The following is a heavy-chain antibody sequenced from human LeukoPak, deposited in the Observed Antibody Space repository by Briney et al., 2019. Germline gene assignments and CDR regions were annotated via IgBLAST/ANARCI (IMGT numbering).Heavy chain of an antibody. D-gene: IGHD1-14*01. CDR3: ARDCYGSLDH. V-gene: IGHV3-74*01. Sequence: GGSLRLSCAASGITFSSSWMHWVRQAPGKGLVWVSRVNSDGSNTIYADSVKGRFTISRDNAKSTLYLQMNSLRAEDTAVYHCARDCYGSLDHWGQGTLVTVSS. CDR1: GITFSSSW. CDR2: VNSDGSNT. J-gene: IGHJ4*02.